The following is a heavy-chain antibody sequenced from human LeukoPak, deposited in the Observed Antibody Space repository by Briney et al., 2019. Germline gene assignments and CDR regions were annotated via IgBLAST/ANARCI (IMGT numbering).Heavy chain of an antibody. CDR1: GGTFSSYA. D-gene: IGHD5-18*01. J-gene: IGHJ6*03. CDR3: ARDLGDTAMVPFWKYYYYMDV. Sequence: SVKVSCKASGGTFSSYAISWVRQAPGQGLEWMGGIIPIFGTANYAQKFQGRGTITADKSTSTVYMELISLRSEDTAVYYCARDLGDTAMVPFWKYYYYMDVWGKGTTVTVSS. CDR2: IIPIFGTA. V-gene: IGHV1-69*06.